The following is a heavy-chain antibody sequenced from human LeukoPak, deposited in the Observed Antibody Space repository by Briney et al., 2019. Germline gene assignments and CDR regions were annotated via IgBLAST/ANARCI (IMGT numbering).Heavy chain of an antibody. J-gene: IGHJ2*01. V-gene: IGHV3-23*01. CDR3: AKDGSGSSSRSYWYFDL. D-gene: IGHD1-26*01. CDR1: GFTFSCYA. CDR2: ISGSGGST. Sequence: GGSLRLSCAASGFTFSCYAMSWVRQAPGKGLEWVSAISGSGGSTYYADSVKGRFTISRDNSKNTLYLQMNSLRAEDTAVYYCAKDGSGSSSRSYWYFDLWGRGTLVTVSS.